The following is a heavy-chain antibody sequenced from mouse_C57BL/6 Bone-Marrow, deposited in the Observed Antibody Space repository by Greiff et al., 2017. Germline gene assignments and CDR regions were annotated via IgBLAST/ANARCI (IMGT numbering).Heavy chain of an antibody. V-gene: IGHV5-12*01. D-gene: IGHD2-4*01. CDR2: ISNGGGST. J-gene: IGHJ3*01. CDR1: GFTFSDYY. Sequence: EVKLMESGGGLVQPGGSLKLSCAASGFTFSDYYMYWVRQTPGKRLEWVAYISNGGGSTSYPDTVKGRFTISIANAKNTQYLQMRLLKSEDTAMYDCARRESYYDYDAVTWFAYWGQGTLVTVSA. CDR3: ARRESYYDYDAVTWFAY.